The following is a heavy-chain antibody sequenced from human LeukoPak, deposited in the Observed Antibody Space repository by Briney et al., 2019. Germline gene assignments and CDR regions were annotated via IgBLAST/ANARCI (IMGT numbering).Heavy chain of an antibody. Sequence: GASVKVSCKPSGYTFTSHGINWVRQAPGQGLEWMGWISTYNGDTNSAQKFQGRVTLTTDTSTSTAYMELRSLRYDDTAVYYCTRRGPPATNWFDPWGQGTLVTVSS. CDR2: ISTYNGDT. CDR3: TRRGPPATNWFDP. CDR1: GYTFTSHG. V-gene: IGHV1-18*01. J-gene: IGHJ5*02. D-gene: IGHD3-10*01.